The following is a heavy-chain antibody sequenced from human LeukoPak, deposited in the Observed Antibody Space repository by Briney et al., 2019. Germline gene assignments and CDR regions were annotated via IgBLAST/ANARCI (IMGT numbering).Heavy chain of an antibody. V-gene: IGHV3-7*01. J-gene: IGHJ4*02. Sequence: QPGGSLRLSCAASGLTFTAFWMNWVRQAPGGGLEWVANIKPDGSEKYYVDSVKGRFAISRDNAKNEVYLEMNRLRAEDTGVYYCSGRDSSRSPRAYWGQGTLVSVSS. D-gene: IGHD2-2*01. CDR3: SGRDSSRSPRAY. CDR1: GLTFTAFW. CDR2: IKPDGSEK.